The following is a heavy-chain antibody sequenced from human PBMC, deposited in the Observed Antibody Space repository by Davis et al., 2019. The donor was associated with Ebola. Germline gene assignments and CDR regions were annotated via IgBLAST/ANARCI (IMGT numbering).Heavy chain of an antibody. V-gene: IGHV4-38-2*02. CDR1: GYSISSGYS. D-gene: IGHD3-9*01. J-gene: IGHJ5*02. CDR3: TRENPIS. CDR2: MHHSGST. Sequence: PSETLSLTCTVSGYSISSGYSWGWIRQPPGKGLEWIGSMHHSGSTQDNPSLKSRVTMSVDMSKNQFSLKLSSVTAADTAMYYCTRENPISWGQGTLVTVSS.